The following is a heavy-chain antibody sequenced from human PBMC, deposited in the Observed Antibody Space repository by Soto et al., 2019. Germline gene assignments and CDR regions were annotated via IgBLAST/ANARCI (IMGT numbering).Heavy chain of an antibody. Sequence: QVQLVQSGAEVKKPGSSVKVSCKASGGTFSNYAFSWVRQVPGQGLEWLGGIMPLFGRADYAQKFRGRVTITADESTSTAHMELSSLRSEDTAVYYRASWLKEAGIGGYYYYGMDVWGQGTTVTVSS. CDR2: IMPLFGRA. CDR1: GGTFSNYA. J-gene: IGHJ6*02. V-gene: IGHV1-69*12. D-gene: IGHD6-19*01. CDR3: ASWLKEAGIGGYYYYGMDV.